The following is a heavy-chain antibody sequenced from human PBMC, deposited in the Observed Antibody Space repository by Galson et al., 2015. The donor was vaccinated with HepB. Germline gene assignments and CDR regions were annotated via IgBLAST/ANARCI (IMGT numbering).Heavy chain of an antibody. D-gene: IGHD2-15*01. J-gene: IGHJ4*02. CDR1: GFTFSRFA. CDR2: ISGDGVNT. V-gene: IGHV3-23*01. CDR3: AKDLGAGGGSCFDY. Sequence: SLRLSCAPSGFTFSRFAMSWVRQAPGKGLEWVSAISGDGVNTYYADSVKGRFTISRDNSKNALSLQMNSLRADDTAIYYCAKDLGAGGGSCFDYWGQGALVTVSS.